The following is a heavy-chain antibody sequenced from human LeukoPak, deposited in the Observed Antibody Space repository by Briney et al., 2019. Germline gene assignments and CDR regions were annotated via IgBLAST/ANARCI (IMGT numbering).Heavy chain of an antibody. CDR1: GFTFSSYE. J-gene: IGHJ5*02. Sequence: GSLRLSCAASGFTFSSYEMNWVRQAPGKGLEWIGSIYYSGSTYYNPSLKSRVTISVDTSKNQFSLKLSSVTAADTAVYYCARRVLLWFGELLGVWFDPWGQGTLVTVSS. V-gene: IGHV4-39*01. CDR2: IYYSGST. CDR3: ARRVLLWFGELLGVWFDP. D-gene: IGHD3-10*01.